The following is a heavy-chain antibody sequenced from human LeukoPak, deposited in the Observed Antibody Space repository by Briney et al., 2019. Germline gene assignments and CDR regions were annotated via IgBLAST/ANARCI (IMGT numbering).Heavy chain of an antibody. Sequence: GRSLRLSCAASGFTFSSYAMHWVRQAPGKGLEWVAVISYDGSNKYYADSVKGRFTISRDSSKNTLYLQMNSLRAEDTAVYYCARVAAAGTFPYYYYYGMDVWGQGTTVTVSS. J-gene: IGHJ6*02. D-gene: IGHD6-13*01. CDR3: ARVAAAGTFPYYYYYGMDV. V-gene: IGHV3-30*04. CDR1: GFTFSSYA. CDR2: ISYDGSNK.